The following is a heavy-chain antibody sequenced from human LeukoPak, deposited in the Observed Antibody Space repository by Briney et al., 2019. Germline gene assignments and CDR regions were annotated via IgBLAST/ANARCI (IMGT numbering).Heavy chain of an antibody. CDR2: INWNGGST. Sequence: GGSLRLSXAASGFTVDDYGMSWVRQGPGKGLEWVSGINWNGGSTGYADSVKGRFTISRDNAKNSLYLQMNSLRAEDTALYYCAKMKDYYDSSGYVNWGQGTLVTVSS. CDR1: GFTVDDYG. V-gene: IGHV3-20*04. CDR3: AKMKDYYDSSGYVN. D-gene: IGHD3-22*01. J-gene: IGHJ4*02.